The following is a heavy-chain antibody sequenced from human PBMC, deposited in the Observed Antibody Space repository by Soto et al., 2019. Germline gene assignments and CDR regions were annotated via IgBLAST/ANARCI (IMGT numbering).Heavy chain of an antibody. D-gene: IGHD5-18*01. V-gene: IGHV6-1*01. CDR3: ARDRIQLLCGSDYYVLAF. CDR1: GDSVSSNSAA. J-gene: IGHJ6*02. CDR2: TYYRSKWYN. Sequence: SQTLSLTCAISGDSVSSNSAALNWISQSPSRGLEWLGRTYYRSKWYNDYAVSVKSRITINPDTSKNQFSLQLDSFTLEDTALYYWARDRIQLLCGSDYYVLAFWGQGPTVTAS.